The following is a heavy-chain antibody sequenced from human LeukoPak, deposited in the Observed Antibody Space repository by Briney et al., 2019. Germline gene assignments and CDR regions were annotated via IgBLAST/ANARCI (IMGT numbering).Heavy chain of an antibody. V-gene: IGHV4-4*02. J-gene: IGHJ3*02. CDR2: ISHAGST. D-gene: IGHD3-22*01. CDR3: ARHGARITMIVVVKEGAFDI. CDR1: GDSISSNNW. Sequence: PSETLSLTCTVSGDSISSNNWWNWVRQPPGKGLDWIGEISHAGSTNYNPSLKSRVTISVDTSKNQFSLKLSSVTAADTAVYYCARHGARITMIVVVKEGAFDIWGQGTMVTVSS.